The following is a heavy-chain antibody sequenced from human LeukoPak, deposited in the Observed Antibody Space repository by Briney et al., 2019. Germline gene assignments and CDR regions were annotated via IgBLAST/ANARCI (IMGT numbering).Heavy chain of an antibody. D-gene: IGHD6-13*01. CDR3: ARDLYSSSRDGSPNWFDP. V-gene: IGHV3-7*01. CDR2: IKQDGSEK. J-gene: IGHJ5*02. CDR1: GFTFSSYS. Sequence: GGSLRLSCAASGFTFSSYSMNWVRQAPGKGLEWVANIKQDGSEKYYVDSVKGRFAISRDNAKNSLYLQMNSLRAEDTAVYYCARDLYSSSRDGSPNWFDPWGQGTLVTVSS.